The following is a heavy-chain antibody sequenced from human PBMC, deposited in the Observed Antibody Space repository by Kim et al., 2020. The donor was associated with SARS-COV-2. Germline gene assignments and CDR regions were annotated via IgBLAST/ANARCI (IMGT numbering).Heavy chain of an antibody. Sequence: TYYNPSLKSRVTISVDTSKNQFSLKLSSVTAADTAVYYCARDPPRSGRGYWGQGTLVTVSS. CDR2: T. J-gene: IGHJ4*02. CDR3: ARDPPRSGRGY. V-gene: IGHV4-31*02. D-gene: IGHD3-10*01.